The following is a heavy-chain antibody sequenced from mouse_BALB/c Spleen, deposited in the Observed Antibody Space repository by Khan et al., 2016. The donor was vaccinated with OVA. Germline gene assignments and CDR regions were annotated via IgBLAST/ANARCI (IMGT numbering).Heavy chain of an antibody. CDR1: GYSITSDYA. CDR3: ARKNYYGYALDY. V-gene: IGHV3-2*02. D-gene: IGHD1-1*01. CDR2: ISYGGST. Sequence: EVKLLESGPGLVKPSQSLSLTCTVTGYSITSDYAWDWIRQFPGNKLEWMGYISYGGSTSYNPSLKSRISITRDTSKNQFFLQLTSVTTEDTATYNCARKNYYGYALDYWGQGTSVTVSS. J-gene: IGHJ4*01.